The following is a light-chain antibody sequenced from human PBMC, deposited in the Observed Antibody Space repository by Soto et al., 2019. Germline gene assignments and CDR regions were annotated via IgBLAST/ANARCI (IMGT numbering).Light chain of an antibody. CDR3: CSFAGSYTYV. J-gene: IGLJ1*01. CDR1: SSDVGDYNY. V-gene: IGLV2-11*01. Sequence: QSALTQPRSVSGSPGQSVTISCTGTSSDVGDYNYVSWYQQHPGKAPKLMIYDVTKRPSGVPDRFSGFKSGNTASLIISGLQAEDEADYYCCSFAGSYTYVFGTGTRSPS. CDR2: DVT.